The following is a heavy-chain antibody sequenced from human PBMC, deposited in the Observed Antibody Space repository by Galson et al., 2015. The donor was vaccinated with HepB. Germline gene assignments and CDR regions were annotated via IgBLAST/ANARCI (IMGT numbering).Heavy chain of an antibody. CDR3: ARDRDPDFWTY. D-gene: IGHD3/OR15-3a*01. V-gene: IGHV3-53*01. Sequence: SLRLSCAASGFTVSSNYMSWVRQAPGKGLEWVAVIYSGGSTYYAASVKGRFTISRDNSKSTLYLQMNRLRAEDTPVYYCARDRDPDFWTYWGQGTLVTASS. J-gene: IGHJ4*02. CDR1: GFTVSSNY. CDR2: IYSGGST.